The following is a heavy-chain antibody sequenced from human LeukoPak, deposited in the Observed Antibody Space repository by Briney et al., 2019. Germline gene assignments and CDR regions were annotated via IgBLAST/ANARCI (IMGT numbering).Heavy chain of an antibody. CDR3: ARVHPWESTNYYTPDY. CDR2: ISSYSGNT. J-gene: IGHJ4*02. D-gene: IGHD3-3*01. CDR1: GYTFASYG. Sequence: ASVKVSCEASGYTFASYGITWVRQAPGQGLEWMGWISSYSGNTYHSEKFQGRVSMTTDSSTNTADMELRSLRSDDTAVYYCARVHPWESTNYYTPDYWGQGTLVTVSS. V-gene: IGHV1-18*01.